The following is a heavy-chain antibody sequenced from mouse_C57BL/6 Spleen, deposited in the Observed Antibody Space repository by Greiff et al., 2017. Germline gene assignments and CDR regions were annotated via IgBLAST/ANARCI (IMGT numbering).Heavy chain of an antibody. CDR1: GFSLTSYG. V-gene: IGHV2-6-1*01. Sequence: QVQLKESGPGLVAPSQSLSITCTVSGFSLTSYGVHWVRQPPGKGLEWLVVIWSDGSTTYNSALNSRLSISKDNAKSQVFLKMNSLQTDDTAMYYCARQTYGNGAMDYWGQGTSVTVSS. D-gene: IGHD2-1*01. J-gene: IGHJ4*01. CDR2: IWSDGST. CDR3: ARQTYGNGAMDY.